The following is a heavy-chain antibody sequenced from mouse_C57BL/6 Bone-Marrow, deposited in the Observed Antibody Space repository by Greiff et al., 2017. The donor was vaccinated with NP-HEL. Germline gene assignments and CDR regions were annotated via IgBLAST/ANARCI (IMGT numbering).Heavy chain of an antibody. V-gene: IGHV1-81*01. CDR3: ARDCGVVAPFDY. Sequence: VQLKESGAELARPGASVKLSCKASGYTFTSYGISWVKQRTGQGLEWIGEIYPRSGNTYYNEKFKGKATLTADKSSSTAYMELRSLTSEDSAVYFCARDCGVVAPFDYWGQGTTLTVSS. CDR1: GYTFTSYG. J-gene: IGHJ2*01. CDR2: IYPRSGNT. D-gene: IGHD1-1*01.